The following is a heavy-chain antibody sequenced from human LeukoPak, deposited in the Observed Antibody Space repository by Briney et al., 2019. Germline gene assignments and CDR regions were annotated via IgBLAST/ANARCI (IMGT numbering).Heavy chain of an antibody. D-gene: IGHD3-10*01. J-gene: IGHJ3*02. Sequence: SETLSLTCAVYGGSFSGYYWSWIRQPPGKGLEWIGEINPSGSTNYNPSLKSRVTISVDTSKNQFSLKLSSVTAADTAVYYCARARRYYGSGDAFDIWGQGTMVTVSS. V-gene: IGHV4-34*01. CDR3: ARARRYYGSGDAFDI. CDR1: GGSFSGYY. CDR2: INPSGST.